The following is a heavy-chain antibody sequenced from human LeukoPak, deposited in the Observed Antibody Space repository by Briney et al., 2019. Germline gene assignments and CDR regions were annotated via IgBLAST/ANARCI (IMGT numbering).Heavy chain of an antibody. V-gene: IGHV6-1*01. CDR1: GGSVSSNSDD. CDR2: TYYRSKWSN. D-gene: IGHD6-19*01. CDR3: ARGVAGSVFDY. J-gene: IGHJ4*02. Sequence: SQTLSLTCAFSGGSVSSNSDDWRWLRQSPSRGLEWLGRTYYRSKWSNDYAVSVKSRITINPDTSKNQFSLQLRTVTPDDAAVYSCARGVAGSVFDYWGQGTLVTVSS.